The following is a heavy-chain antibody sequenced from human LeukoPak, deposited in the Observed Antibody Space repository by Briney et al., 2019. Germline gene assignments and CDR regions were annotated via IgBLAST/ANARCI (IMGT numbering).Heavy chain of an antibody. CDR1: GGSISSSSYY. CDR3: ARRTRRYFDY. Sequence: SETLSLTCTVSGGSISSSSYYWGWIRQPPGTGLEWIGSIYYSGSTYYNPSLKSRVTISVDTSKNQFSLKLSSVTAADTAVYYCARRTRRYFDYWGQGTLVTVSS. J-gene: IGHJ4*02. CDR2: IYYSGST. V-gene: IGHV4-39*07. D-gene: IGHD1-1*01.